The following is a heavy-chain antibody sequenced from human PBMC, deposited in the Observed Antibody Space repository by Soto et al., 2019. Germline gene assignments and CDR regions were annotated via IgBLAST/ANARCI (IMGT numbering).Heavy chain of an antibody. CDR2: IYYSGST. V-gene: IGHV4-39*01. CDR1: GGSISSSSYY. J-gene: IGHJ6*02. D-gene: IGHD3-3*01. Sequence: PSETLSLTCTVSGGSISSSSYYWGWIRQPPGKGLEWIGSIYYSGSTYYNPSLKSRVTISVDTSKNQFSLKLSSVTAADTAVYYCARRGVGYDFWSGYYSSHYYYGMDVWGQGTTVTVSS. CDR3: ARRGVGYDFWSGYYSSHYYYGMDV.